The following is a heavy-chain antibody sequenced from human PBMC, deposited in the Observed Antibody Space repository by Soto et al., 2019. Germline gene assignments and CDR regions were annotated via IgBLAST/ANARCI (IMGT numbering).Heavy chain of an antibody. V-gene: IGHV1-24*01. D-gene: IGHD3-3*01. Sequence: GASVKVSCKASGGTFSSYTISWVRQAPGKGLEWMGGFDPEDGETIYAQKFQGRVTMTEDTSTDTAYMELSSLRSEDTAVYYCATDLGRYDFWSGFYSNNYYYYMDVWGKGTTVTVSS. J-gene: IGHJ6*03. CDR2: FDPEDGET. CDR1: GGTFSSYT. CDR3: ATDLGRYDFWSGFYSNNYYYYMDV.